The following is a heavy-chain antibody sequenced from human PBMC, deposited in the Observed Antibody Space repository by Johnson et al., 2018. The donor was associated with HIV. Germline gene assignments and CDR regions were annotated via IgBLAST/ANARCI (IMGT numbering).Heavy chain of an antibody. Sequence: VQLVESGGVVVQPGGSLRLSCAASGFTFDDYAMHWVWQAPGKGLEWVSGISWNSGSIGYADSVKGRFTISRDNAKNSLYLQMNSLRAEDTAVYYCARFGDMATSFHGFDIWGQGTMVTVSS. J-gene: IGHJ3*02. CDR2: ISWNSGSI. V-gene: IGHV3-9*01. CDR1: GFTFDDYA. CDR3: ARFGDMATSFHGFDI. D-gene: IGHD5-24*01.